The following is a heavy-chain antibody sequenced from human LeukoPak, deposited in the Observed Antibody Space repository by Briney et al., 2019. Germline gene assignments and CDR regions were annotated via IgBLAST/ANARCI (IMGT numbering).Heavy chain of an antibody. D-gene: IGHD3-10*01. CDR1: GFTFSSYE. V-gene: IGHV3-23*01. CDR3: AKAEGGGTMVRGIPFDY. J-gene: IGHJ4*02. Sequence: GGSLRLSCAASGFTFSSYEMNWVRQAPGKGLEWVSAISGSGGSTYYADSVKGRFTISRDNSKNTLYLQMNSLRAEDTAVYYCAKAEGGGTMVRGIPFDYWGQGTLVTVSS. CDR2: ISGSGGST.